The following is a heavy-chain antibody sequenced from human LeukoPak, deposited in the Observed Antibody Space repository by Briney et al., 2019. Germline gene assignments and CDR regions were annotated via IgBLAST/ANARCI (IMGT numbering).Heavy chain of an antibody. CDR2: INSDGSST. Sequence: PGGSLRLSCAASGFTFSTYWMHWVRQPPGKGPVWVSRINSDGSSTNYADSVKGRFTISRDNANNTLYLQMNSLRAEDTAVYYCARGKKSPNRIVGAPTRPYYYYYYYMDVWGKGTTVTVSS. J-gene: IGHJ6*03. D-gene: IGHD1-26*01. CDR3: ARGKKSPNRIVGAPTRPYYYYYYYMDV. CDR1: GFTFSTYW. V-gene: IGHV3-74*01.